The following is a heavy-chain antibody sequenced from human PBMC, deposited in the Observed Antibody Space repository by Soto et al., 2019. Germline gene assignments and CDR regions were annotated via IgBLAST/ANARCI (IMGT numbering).Heavy chain of an antibody. V-gene: IGHV3-33*01. Sequence: QVQLVESGGGVVQPGRSLRLSCAASGFTFSRYGMHWVRQAPGKGLEWVAVIWYDGSIKYYADSVKGRFTISRDNSKNTLDLQMNSLRAEDTAVYFCGGDGNDYGGWYFDFLGQGTPVTVS. D-gene: IGHD1-1*01. J-gene: IGHJ4*02. CDR2: IWYDGSIK. CDR1: GFTFSRYG. CDR3: GGDGNDYGGWYFDF.